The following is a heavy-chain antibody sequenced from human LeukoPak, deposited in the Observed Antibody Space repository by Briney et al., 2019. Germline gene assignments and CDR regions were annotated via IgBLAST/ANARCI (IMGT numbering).Heavy chain of an antibody. J-gene: IGHJ4*02. CDR2: IYSGGST. CDR3: AREGSTVTTSLDY. D-gene: IGHD4-17*01. CDR1: GFTVSSNY. Sequence: GGSLRLSCAASGFTVSSNYMSWVRQAPGKGLEWVSVIYSGGSTYYADSVKGRFTISRDNSKNTLYLQMDSLRAEDTAVFYCAREGSTVTTSLDYWGQGTLVTVSS. V-gene: IGHV3-66*01.